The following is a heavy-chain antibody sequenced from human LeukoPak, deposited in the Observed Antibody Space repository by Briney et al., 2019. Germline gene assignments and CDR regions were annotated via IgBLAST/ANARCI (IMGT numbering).Heavy chain of an antibody. D-gene: IGHD3-10*01. J-gene: IGHJ3*02. Sequence: PSETLSLTCTVSGGSISSDNFYRGWIRQPPGKGLEWIGTIFYSGSTYYNPSLKSRVIISVDTSKKQFSLKLSSVTAADTAVYYCARTYYYGSGTRRNGFDIWGRGTMVTVSS. CDR3: ARTYYYGSGTRRNGFDI. CDR1: GGSISSDNFY. V-gene: IGHV4-39*01. CDR2: IFYSGST.